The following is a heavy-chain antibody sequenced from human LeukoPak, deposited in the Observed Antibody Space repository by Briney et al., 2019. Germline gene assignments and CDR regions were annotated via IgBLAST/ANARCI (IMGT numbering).Heavy chain of an antibody. CDR3: ARGRYCSSTSRWLRLYYFDY. CDR1: GGSFSGYY. J-gene: IGHJ4*02. Sequence: SETLSLTCAVYGGSFSGYYWSWIRQPPGKGLEWIGEINHSGSTNYNPSLKSRVTISVDTSKNQFSLKLSSVTAADTAVYYCARGRYCSSTSRWLRLYYFDYWGQGTLVTVSS. V-gene: IGHV4-34*01. CDR2: INHSGST. D-gene: IGHD2-2*01.